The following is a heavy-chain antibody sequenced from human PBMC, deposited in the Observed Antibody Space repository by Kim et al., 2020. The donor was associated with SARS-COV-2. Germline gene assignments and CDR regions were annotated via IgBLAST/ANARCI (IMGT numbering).Heavy chain of an antibody. J-gene: IGHJ4*02. Sequence: SETLSLTCAVYGGSFSGYYWSWIRQPPGKGLEWIGEINHSGSTNYNPSLKSRVTISVDTSKNQFSLKLSSVTAADTADYYCARFKEEVSMIVLVIRAVSSHADSWGQGTLVTVSS. V-gene: IGHV4-34*01. D-gene: IGHD3-22*01. CDR2: INHSGST. CDR1: GGSFSGYY. CDR3: ARFKEEVSMIVLVIRAVSSHADS.